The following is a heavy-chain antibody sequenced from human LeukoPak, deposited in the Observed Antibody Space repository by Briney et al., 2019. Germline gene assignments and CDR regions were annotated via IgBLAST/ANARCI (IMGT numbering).Heavy chain of an antibody. CDR1: GFTFSSYG. CDR3: AKDGISSSWYGAGYYYYGMDV. D-gene: IGHD6-13*01. Sequence: GGSLRLSCAASGFTFSSYGMHRVRQAPGKGLEWVAVISYDGSNKYYADSVKGRFTISRDNSKNTLYLQMNSLRAEDTAVYYCAKDGISSSWYGAGYYYYGMDVWGQGTTVTVSS. CDR2: ISYDGSNK. V-gene: IGHV3-30*18. J-gene: IGHJ6*02.